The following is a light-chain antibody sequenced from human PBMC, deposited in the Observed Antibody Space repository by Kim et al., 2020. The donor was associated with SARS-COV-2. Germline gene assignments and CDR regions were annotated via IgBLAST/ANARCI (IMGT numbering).Light chain of an antibody. V-gene: IGKV4-1*01. CDR1: QSVLYSSNNKIY. CDR2: WAS. Sequence: ATINCKSSQSVLYSSNNKIYLAWYQQKPGQPPKLLIYWASTRESGVPDRFSGSGSATDFTLTISSLQAEDVAVYYCQQYYSTPWTFGQGTKVDIK. J-gene: IGKJ1*01. CDR3: QQYYSTPWT.